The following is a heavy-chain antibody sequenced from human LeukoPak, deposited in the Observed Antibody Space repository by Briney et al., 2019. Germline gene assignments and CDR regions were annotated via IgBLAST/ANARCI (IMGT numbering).Heavy chain of an antibody. CDR2: IKQDGSET. V-gene: IGHV3-7*01. CDR1: RFTLSNYW. Sequence: GGSLRLSCAASRFTLSNYWMSWVRQAPGKGLEWVANIKQDGSETYYVDSVKGRFTISRDNAKNSLSLQMNSLRAGDTAVYYCARDSGYDSLCDYWGQGTLVTVSS. D-gene: IGHD5-12*01. J-gene: IGHJ4*02. CDR3: ARDSGYDSLCDY.